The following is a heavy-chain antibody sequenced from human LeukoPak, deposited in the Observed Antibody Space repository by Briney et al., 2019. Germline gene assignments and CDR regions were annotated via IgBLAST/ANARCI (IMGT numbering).Heavy chain of an antibody. CDR1: GYSISSGYY. CDR3: ARRGSSGWFY. V-gene: IGHV4-38-2*02. D-gene: IGHD6-19*01. J-gene: IGHJ4*02. CDR2: IYHGGRT. Sequence: SETLSLTCTVSGYSISSGYYWGWIRQTPGKGLEWIGYIYHGGRTDYNPSLKSRVTISVDTSKNQFSLKLSSVTAADTAVYYCARRGSSGWFYWGQGTLVTVSS.